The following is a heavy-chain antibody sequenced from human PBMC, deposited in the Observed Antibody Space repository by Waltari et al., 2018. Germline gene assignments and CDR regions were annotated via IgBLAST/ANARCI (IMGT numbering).Heavy chain of an antibody. Sequence: QVQLVQSGAEVKKPGASVKVSCKASGYTFTSYDINWVRQATGQGLEWMGWMNPNSGNTGYAQKFQGRVTITRNTSISTAYMELSSLRSEDTAVYYCASGRIQLFFHYYGMDVWGQGTTVTVSS. CDR2: MNPNSGNT. V-gene: IGHV1-8*03. CDR1: GYTFTSYD. CDR3: ASGRIQLFFHYYGMDV. J-gene: IGHJ6*02. D-gene: IGHD5-18*01.